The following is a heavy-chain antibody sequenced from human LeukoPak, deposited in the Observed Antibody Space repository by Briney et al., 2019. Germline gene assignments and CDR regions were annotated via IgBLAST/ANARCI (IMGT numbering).Heavy chain of an antibody. J-gene: IGHJ4*02. CDR2: ISYDGSNK. V-gene: IGHV3-30*18. CDR1: GFTFSSYG. CDR3: AKDRDYSSYNFDY. Sequence: GESLRLSCAASGFTFSSYGMHWVRQAPGKGLEWVAVISYDGSNKYYADSVKGRFTISRDNSKNTLYLQMNSLRAEDTAVYYCAKDRDYSSYNFDYWGQGTLVTVSS. D-gene: IGHD2-15*01.